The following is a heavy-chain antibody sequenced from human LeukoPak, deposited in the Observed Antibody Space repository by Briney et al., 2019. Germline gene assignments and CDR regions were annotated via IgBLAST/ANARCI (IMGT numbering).Heavy chain of an antibody. CDR1: GASISSYY. D-gene: IGHD7-27*01. V-gene: IGHV4-59*12. Sequence: SETPSLTCTVSGASISSYYWSWIRQPPGKGLEWIGYIFYSGSSNYNPSLKSRVTISVDTSKNQFSLQLNSVTPEDTAVYYCARLENWAFDYWGQGALITVSS. CDR3: ARLENWAFDY. J-gene: IGHJ4*02. CDR2: IFYSGSS.